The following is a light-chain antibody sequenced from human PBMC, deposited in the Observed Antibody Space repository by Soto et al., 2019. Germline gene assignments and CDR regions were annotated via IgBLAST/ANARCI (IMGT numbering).Light chain of an antibody. CDR3: QQYSTSLT. V-gene: IGKV3-15*01. CDR2: GAS. CDR1: ESVGST. J-gene: IGKJ4*02. Sequence: EIFMTQSPATLSVSPGEKVILSCRASESVGSTLAWYLQKPGQAPRLLIRGASTRATGVPARFSGSGSGTEFTLTISSLQSEDFAVYYCQQYSTSLTFGGGTTLEIK.